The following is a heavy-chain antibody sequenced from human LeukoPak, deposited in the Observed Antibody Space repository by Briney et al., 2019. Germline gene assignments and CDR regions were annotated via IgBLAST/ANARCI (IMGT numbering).Heavy chain of an antibody. CDR2: IIPIFDTP. V-gene: IGHV1-69*13. Sequence: SVKVSCKASGGIFSSYAIIWVRQAPGQGLEWMGDIIPIFDTPNYAQKFQGRVTITADESTSTAYMELSSLRSEDTAVYYCARGGRGRYCSATNCPGVWGQGTLVTVSS. D-gene: IGHD2-2*01. CDR1: GGIFSSYA. J-gene: IGHJ4*02. CDR3: ARGGRGRYCSATNCPGV.